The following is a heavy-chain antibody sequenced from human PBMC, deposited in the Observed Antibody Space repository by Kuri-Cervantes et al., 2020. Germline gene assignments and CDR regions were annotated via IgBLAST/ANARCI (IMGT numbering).Heavy chain of an antibody. V-gene: IGHV3-69-1*02. J-gene: IGHJ4*02. CDR3: ARGSSSWYGVYFDY. CDR2: ISSSSTI. CDR1: GFTFDDCA. D-gene: IGHD6-13*01. Sequence: GGSLRLSCAASGFTFDDCAMQWVRQAPGKGLEWVSSISSSSTIYYADSVKGRFTISRDNAKNSLYLQMNSLRAEDTAVYYCARGSSSWYGVYFDYWGQGTLVTVSS.